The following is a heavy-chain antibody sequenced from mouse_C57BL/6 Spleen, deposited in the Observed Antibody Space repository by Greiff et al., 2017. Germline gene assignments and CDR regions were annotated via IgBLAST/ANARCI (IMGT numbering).Heavy chain of an antibody. J-gene: IGHJ4*01. CDR3: VRERDAMDY. Sequence: QVTLKESGPGILQSSQTLSLTCSFSGFSLSTSGMGVSWLRQPSGKGLEWLAHIYWDDDKRYNPSLKSQLTISKYTSRNPVFLKITSVDTAYTATYYCVRERDAMDYWGQGTSVTVSS. CDR1: GFSLSTSGMG. V-gene: IGHV8-12*01. CDR2: IYWDDDK.